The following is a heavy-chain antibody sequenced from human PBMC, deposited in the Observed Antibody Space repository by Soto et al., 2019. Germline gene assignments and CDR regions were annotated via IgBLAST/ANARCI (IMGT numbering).Heavy chain of an antibody. Sequence: EVQLLESGGGSVQPGGSLRLSCAGSGFTFSTYAMSWVRQAPGKGLEWVSATSGAGDTTYYADSVEGRFTISRDNSKNTLYLQMNSLRAEVTAVYYCGNDLSPWLGFGLGHWGQGTLVTVSP. CDR1: GFTFSTYA. J-gene: IGHJ5*02. V-gene: IGHV3-23*01. CDR2: TSGAGDTT. CDR3: GNDLSPWLGFGLGH. D-gene: IGHD3-3*01.